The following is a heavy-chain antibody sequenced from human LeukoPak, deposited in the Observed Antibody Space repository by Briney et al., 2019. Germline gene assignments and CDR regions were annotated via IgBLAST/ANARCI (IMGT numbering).Heavy chain of an antibody. CDR1: GFTFSSYS. D-gene: IGHD6-13*01. V-gene: IGHV3-21*01. Sequence: GGSLRLSCAASGFTFSSYSMNWVRQAPGKGLEWVSSISSSSSYIYYADSVKGRFTISRDNAKNSLYLQMNSPRAEDTAVYYWARGNIAAAGTFDYWGQGTLVTVSS. CDR3: ARGNIAAAGTFDY. CDR2: ISSSSSYI. J-gene: IGHJ4*02.